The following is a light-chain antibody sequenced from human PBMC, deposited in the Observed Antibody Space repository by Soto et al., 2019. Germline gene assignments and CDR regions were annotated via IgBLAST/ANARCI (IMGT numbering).Light chain of an antibody. V-gene: IGKV3-20*01. Sequence: EIVMTQSPATLSVSPGERATLSCRASQTVASNLAWYQQKPGQAPRLLIHGASSRATGVPARFSGSGSGTDFILTISRLEPEDFAVYHCQQYGSSPLTFGQGTKLEIK. CDR3: QQYGSSPLT. CDR2: GAS. J-gene: IGKJ2*01. CDR1: QTVASN.